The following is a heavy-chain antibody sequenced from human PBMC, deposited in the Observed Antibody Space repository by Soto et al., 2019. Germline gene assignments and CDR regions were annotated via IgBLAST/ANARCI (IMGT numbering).Heavy chain of an antibody. J-gene: IGHJ4*02. V-gene: IGHV3-30*03. CDR3: ARALLWFGESNFDK. D-gene: IGHD3-10*01. Sequence: QVQLVESGGGVVQPGRSLRLSCAASGLTFSIYGMHWVRQAPGKGLEWVSVILYDGSTKYYADSVKGRFTISRDNSTSALYLQMNSLRAEDTAVYYWARALLWFGESNFDKWGQGTLVTVSS. CDR2: ILYDGSTK. CDR1: GLTFSIYG.